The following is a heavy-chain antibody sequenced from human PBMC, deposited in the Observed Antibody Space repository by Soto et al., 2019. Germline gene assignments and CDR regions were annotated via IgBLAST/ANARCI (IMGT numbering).Heavy chain of an antibody. J-gene: IGHJ4*02. D-gene: IGHD3-9*01. CDR1: GGSISSSSYY. CDR3: ASSSSGQEYFDWLFPLEFDY. V-gene: IGHV4-39*01. Sequence: PSETLSLTCTVSGGSISSSSYYWGWIRQPPGKGLEWIGSIYYSGSTYYNPSLKSRVTISVDTSKNQFSLKLSSVTAADTAVYYCASSSSGQEYFDWLFPLEFDYWGQGTLVTVSS. CDR2: IYYSGST.